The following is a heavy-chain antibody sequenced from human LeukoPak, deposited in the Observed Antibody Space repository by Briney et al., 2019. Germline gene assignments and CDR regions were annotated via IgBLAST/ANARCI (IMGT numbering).Heavy chain of an antibody. J-gene: IGHJ4*02. V-gene: IGHV1-46*01. D-gene: IGHD2-21*02. CDR1: GYTFTSYY. Sequence: GASVKVSCKASGYTFTSYYMHWVRQAPGQGLEWMGIINPSGGSTSYAQKFQGRVTMTRDMSTSTVYMELSSLRSEDTAVYYCATAPFMGGGDRDYWGQGTLVTVSS. CDR2: INPSGGST. CDR3: ATAPFMGGGDRDY.